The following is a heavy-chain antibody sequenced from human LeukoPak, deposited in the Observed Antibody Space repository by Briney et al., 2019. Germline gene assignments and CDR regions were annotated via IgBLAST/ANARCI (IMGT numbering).Heavy chain of an antibody. J-gene: IGHJ4*02. Sequence: SETLSLTCAVSGDSVTSGGSYWSWIRQPPGKGLEWIGYISFNGNTDYNPSLNSRVAISVDTSKNQFSLKLTSVTAADTAVYYCARGPIWYYNSWGQGTLVTVS. CDR1: GDSVTSGGSY. CDR3: ARGPIWYYNS. V-gene: IGHV4-61*08. D-gene: IGHD1-7*01. CDR2: ISFNGNT.